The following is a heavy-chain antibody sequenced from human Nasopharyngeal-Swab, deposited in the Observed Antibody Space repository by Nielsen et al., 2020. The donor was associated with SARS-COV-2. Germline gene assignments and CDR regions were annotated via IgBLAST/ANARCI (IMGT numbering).Heavy chain of an antibody. J-gene: IGHJ4*02. CDR2: VSGSSYFT. CDR3: ARGGGVTHYFDF. Sequence: GESLKISCEASGFTFSSYSLNWVRQAPGKGLEWVSFVSGSSYFTHYADSVRGRFTVSRDNARNTLYLQMHSLKPEDMAVYFCARGGGVTHYFDFWGQGALVTVSS. CDR1: GFTFSSYS. V-gene: IGHV3-21*01. D-gene: IGHD4-23*01.